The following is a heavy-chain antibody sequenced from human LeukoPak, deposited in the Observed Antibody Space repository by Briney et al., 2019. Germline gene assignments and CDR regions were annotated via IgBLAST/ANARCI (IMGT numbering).Heavy chain of an antibody. D-gene: IGHD6-6*01. CDR1: GGTFSSYA. Sequence: GAPVNVSCKASGGTFSSYAISWVRQAPGQGLEWMGGIIPIFGTANYAQKFQGRVTITADESTSTAYMELSSLRSEDTAVYYCASGSSSSFGVLWGQGTLVTVSS. V-gene: IGHV1-69*13. CDR2: IIPIFGTA. CDR3: ASGSSSSFGVL. J-gene: IGHJ4*02.